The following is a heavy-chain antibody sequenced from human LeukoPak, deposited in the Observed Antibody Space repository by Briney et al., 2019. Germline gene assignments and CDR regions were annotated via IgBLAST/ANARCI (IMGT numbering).Heavy chain of an antibody. J-gene: IGHJ3*02. CDR1: GGSISSYY. CDR2: IYYSGST. CDR3: ARFKGNYGDYPDAFDI. Sequence: PSETLSLTCTVSGGSISSYYWSWIRQPPGKGLEWIGDIYYSGSTNYNPSLKSRVTISVDTSKNQFSLKLSSVTAADTAVYYCARFKGNYGDYPDAFDIWGQGTMVTVSS. D-gene: IGHD4-17*01. V-gene: IGHV4-59*01.